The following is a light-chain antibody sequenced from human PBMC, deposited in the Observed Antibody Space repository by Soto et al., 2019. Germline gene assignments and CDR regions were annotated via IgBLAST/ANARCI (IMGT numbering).Light chain of an antibody. V-gene: IGKV3-15*01. Sequence: EIVMTQSPATLSVSPGEGATLSCRASQGIGSTLAWYQQKPGQTPRLLIYDTSIRATGVPARFRGSASGTEFTLTITSLQSEDFAVYYCQQYNDWPLWTFGQGTKVEIK. CDR1: QGIGST. CDR2: DTS. CDR3: QQYNDWPLWT. J-gene: IGKJ1*01.